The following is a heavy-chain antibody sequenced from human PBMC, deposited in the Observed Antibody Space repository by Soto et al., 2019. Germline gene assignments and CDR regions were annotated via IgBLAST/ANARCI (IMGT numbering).Heavy chain of an antibody. D-gene: IGHD3-3*01. Sequence: EVQLVESGGGLVKPGGSLRLSCAAYGFTFSNAWMSWVRQAPGKGLEWVGRIKSKSDGGTTDYAAPVKGRFSISRDDSENTLYLQMNSLKNDDTAVYYCTTEQGYYDFWSGNLNGYYGLDVWGQGTTVTVSS. V-gene: IGHV3-15*01. J-gene: IGHJ6*02. CDR3: TTEQGYYDFWSGNLNGYYGLDV. CDR1: GFTFSNAW. CDR2: IKSKSDGGTT.